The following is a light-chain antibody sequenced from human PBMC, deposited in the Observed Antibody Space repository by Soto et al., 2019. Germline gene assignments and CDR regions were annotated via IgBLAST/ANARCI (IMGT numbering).Light chain of an antibody. Sequence: QSALTQPRSVSGSPGQSVTISCTGTSSDVGGYNYVSWYQQHPGKAPKLMIYDVSKRPSGVPDRFSGSKSGNTASLTISGLQAEDDADYYCCSYAGSDTFVVFGGGTKLTVL. CDR1: SSDVGGYNY. CDR3: CSYAGSDTFVV. CDR2: DVS. V-gene: IGLV2-11*01. J-gene: IGLJ2*01.